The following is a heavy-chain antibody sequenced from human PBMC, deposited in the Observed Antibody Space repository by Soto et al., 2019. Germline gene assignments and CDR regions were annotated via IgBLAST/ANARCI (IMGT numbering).Heavy chain of an antibody. Sequence: PSETLSLTCTVSGGSIGNYQWSWVRQPPGKRLEWIGYIYYNGTTSYNPSLKSRVTISVDMSKNHLSLTLTSVTAADTAVYYCARSFYPWGQGTLVTVSS. V-gene: IGHV4-59*01. CDR1: GGSIGNYQ. D-gene: IGHD3-3*01. CDR3: ARSFYP. CDR2: IYYNGTT. J-gene: IGHJ5*02.